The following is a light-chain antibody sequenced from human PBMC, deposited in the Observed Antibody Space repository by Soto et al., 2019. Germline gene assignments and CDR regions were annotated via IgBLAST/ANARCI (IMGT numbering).Light chain of an antibody. CDR3: QQTSAFPRT. CDR2: GAS. Sequence: DIEMTQSPSSLSASVGDRVTITCRASQNINSNLNWYQQKPGKAPMLLIYGASILQSGVPSRFGGSGSGTDFTLTISSLQPEDFATYYCQQTSAFPRTFGQGTKVDVK. J-gene: IGKJ1*01. CDR1: QNINSN. V-gene: IGKV1-39*01.